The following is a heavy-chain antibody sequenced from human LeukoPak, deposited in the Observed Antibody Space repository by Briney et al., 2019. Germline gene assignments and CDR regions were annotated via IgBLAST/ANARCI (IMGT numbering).Heavy chain of an antibody. CDR1: GFTFSSYA. J-gene: IGHJ5*02. Sequence: PGGSLRLSCAASGFTFSSYAMSWVRQAPGKGLEWVSAISGSGGSTYCADSVKGRFTISRDNSKNTLYLQMNSLRAEDTAVYYCAKDPGSGRTNWFDPWGQGTLVTVSS. CDR2: ISGSGGST. D-gene: IGHD3-10*01. V-gene: IGHV3-23*01. CDR3: AKDPGSGRTNWFDP.